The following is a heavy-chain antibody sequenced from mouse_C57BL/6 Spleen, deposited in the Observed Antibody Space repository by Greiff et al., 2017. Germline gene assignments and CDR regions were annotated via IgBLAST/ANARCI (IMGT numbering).Heavy chain of an antibody. CDR1: GFTFSSYT. D-gene: IGHD1-1*01. V-gene: IGHV5-9*01. J-gene: IGHJ1*03. CDR2: ISGGGGNT. CDR3: ARLYGSSPWYFDV. Sequence: EVKLMESGGGLVKPGGSLKLSCAASGFTFSSYTMSWVRQTPEKRLEWVATISGGGGNTYYPDSVKGRFTISRDNAKNTLYLQMSSLRSEDTALYYCARLYGSSPWYFDVWGTGTTVTVSS.